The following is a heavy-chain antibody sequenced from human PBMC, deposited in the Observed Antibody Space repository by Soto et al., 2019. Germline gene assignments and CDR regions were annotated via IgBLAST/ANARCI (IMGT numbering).Heavy chain of an antibody. Sequence: GGSLRLSCAASGFTFSSYGMHWVRQAPGKGLEWVAVISYDGSNKYYADSVKGRFTISRDNSKNTLYLQMNSLRAEDTAVYYCAKDSHYGSGSYYYYYYYMDVWGKGTTVTVSS. J-gene: IGHJ6*03. D-gene: IGHD3-10*01. CDR3: AKDSHYGSGSYYYYYYYMDV. CDR2: ISYDGSNK. V-gene: IGHV3-30*18. CDR1: GFTFSSYG.